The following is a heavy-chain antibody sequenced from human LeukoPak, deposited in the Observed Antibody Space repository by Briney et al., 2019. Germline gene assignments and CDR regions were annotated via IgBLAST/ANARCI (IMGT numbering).Heavy chain of an antibody. V-gene: IGHV4-59*01. CDR2: IYYSGIT. D-gene: IGHD3-10*01. Sequence: PSETLSLTCTVSGASMTNYYWSWIRKPPGKGLEWIGYIYYSGITNYNPSLTSRVSISVDMSKNQFSLKLTSVTAADTAVYYCARGDSMLRGVIDEIDPWGQGTLVTVSS. J-gene: IGHJ5*02. CDR3: ARGDSMLRGVIDEIDP. CDR1: GASMTNYY.